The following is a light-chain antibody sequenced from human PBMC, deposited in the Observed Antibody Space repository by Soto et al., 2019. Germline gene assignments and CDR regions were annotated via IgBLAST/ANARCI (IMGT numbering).Light chain of an antibody. V-gene: IGLV4-69*01. CDR2: LNSDGSH. Sequence: QAVVTQSPSASASLGASVKLTCTLSSGHSINAIVWHQQQPEKGPRYLMKLNSDGSHRKGDGIPERFSGSTSGAEYYLTISSRQSEDEAEYYCQTWGPGIWVFGGGTKLTVL. CDR3: QTWGPGIWV. CDR1: SGHSINA. J-gene: IGLJ3*02.